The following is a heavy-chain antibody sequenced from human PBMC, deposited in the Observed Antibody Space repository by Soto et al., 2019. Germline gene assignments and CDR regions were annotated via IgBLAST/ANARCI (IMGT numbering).Heavy chain of an antibody. V-gene: IGHV4-59*08. J-gene: IGHJ4*02. D-gene: IGHD4-17*01. CDR2: IYYSGST. CDR1: GGSISSYY. CDR3: ASLTVPYFDN. Sequence: SETLSLTCTVSGGSISSYYWSWIRQPPGKGLEWIGYIYYSGSTNYNPSLKSRVTISVDTSKNQFSLKLSSVTAADTAVYYCASLTVPYFDNWGQGPLVTVSS.